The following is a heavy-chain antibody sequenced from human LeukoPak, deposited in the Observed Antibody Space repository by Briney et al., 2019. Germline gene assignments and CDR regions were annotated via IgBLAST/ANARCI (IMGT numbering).Heavy chain of an antibody. CDR3: GSGNADSSGPHFDC. J-gene: IGHJ4*02. CDR1: GGSFSSYY. Sequence: PSETLSLTCTVSGGSFSSYYWTWIRQPAGKGLEWIGRIYSSGSTNYNPSLKSRVTISVDKSKNQFSLNLTSVTAADTGVNHCGSGNADSSGPHFDCWGEGILVTAPS. D-gene: IGHD4-23*01. CDR2: IYSSGST. V-gene: IGHV4-4*07.